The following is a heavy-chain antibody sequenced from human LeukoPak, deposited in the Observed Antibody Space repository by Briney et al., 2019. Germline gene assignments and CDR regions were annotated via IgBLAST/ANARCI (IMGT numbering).Heavy chain of an antibody. CDR3: ARGLRGSYCDY. CDR1: GYTFTGYY. Sequence: ASVKVSCKASGYTFTGYYMHWVRQAPGQGLEWMGWISPTSGGTNYAQKFQGRVTMTRDTSISTAYMELRSLRSDDTAVYYCARGLRGSYCDYWGQGTLVTVSS. CDR2: ISPTSGGT. J-gene: IGHJ4*02. V-gene: IGHV1-2*02. D-gene: IGHD1-26*01.